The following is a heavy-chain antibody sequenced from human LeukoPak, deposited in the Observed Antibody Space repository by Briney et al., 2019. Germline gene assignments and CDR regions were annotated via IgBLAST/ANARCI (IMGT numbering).Heavy chain of an antibody. D-gene: IGHD3-22*01. V-gene: IGHV1-2*02. CDR3: ARDRFIRLANYYDSSGPQGWFDP. J-gene: IGHJ5*02. CDR1: GYTFTGYY. Sequence: VASVKVSCKASGYTFTGYYMHWVRQAPGQGLEWMGWINPNSGGTNYAQKFQGRVTMTRDTSISTAYMELSRLRSDDTAVYYCARDRFIRLANYYDSSGPQGWFDPWGQGTLVTVSS. CDR2: INPNSGGT.